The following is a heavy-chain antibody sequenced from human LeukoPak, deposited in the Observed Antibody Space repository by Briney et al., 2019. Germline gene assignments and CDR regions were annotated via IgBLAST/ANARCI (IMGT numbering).Heavy chain of an antibody. Sequence: GGSLRLSCAASGFTFSSYWMRWVRQAPGKGLVWVSRINSDGSSTSYADSVKGRFTISRDNAKNTLYLQMNSLRAEDTAVYYCARDRSKAGRIDYWGQGTLVTVSS. D-gene: IGHD6-13*01. CDR1: GFTFSSYW. CDR2: INSDGSST. V-gene: IGHV3-74*01. J-gene: IGHJ4*02. CDR3: ARDRSKAGRIDY.